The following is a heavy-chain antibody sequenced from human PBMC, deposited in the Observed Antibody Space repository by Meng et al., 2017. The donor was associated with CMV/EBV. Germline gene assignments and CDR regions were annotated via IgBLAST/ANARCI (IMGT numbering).Heavy chain of an antibody. CDR2: INPNSGGT. J-gene: IGHJ4*02. V-gene: IGHV1-2*02. Sequence: ASVKVFCKASGYTFTGYYMHWVRQAPGQGLEWMGWINPNSGGTNYAQKFQGRVTMTRDTSISTAYMELSRLRSDDTAVYYCARTPMVRGVISHFDYWGQGTLVTVSS. CDR1: GYTFTGYY. CDR3: ARTPMVRGVISHFDY. D-gene: IGHD3-10*01.